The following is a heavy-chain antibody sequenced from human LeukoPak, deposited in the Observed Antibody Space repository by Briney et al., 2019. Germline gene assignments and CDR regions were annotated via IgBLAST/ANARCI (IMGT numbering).Heavy chain of an antibody. D-gene: IGHD6-13*01. V-gene: IGHV4-38-2*02. Sequence: SENLSFTCTVSGYSISSGYYWGWIRQPPGKGLEWIGSIYHSGSTYYNPSLKSRVTISVDTSKNQFSLKLSSVTAADTAVYYCASSRIAAAGIDYWGQGTLVTVSS. J-gene: IGHJ4*02. CDR3: ASSRIAAAGIDY. CDR1: GYSISSGYY. CDR2: IYHSGST.